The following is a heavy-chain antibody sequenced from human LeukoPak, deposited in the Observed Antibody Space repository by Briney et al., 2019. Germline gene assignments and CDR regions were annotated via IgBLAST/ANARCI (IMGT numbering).Heavy chain of an antibody. V-gene: IGHV3-9*01. D-gene: IGHD3-10*01. CDR2: ISWNSGSI. CDR1: GFTFDDYA. Sequence: LPGRSLRLSCAASGFTFDDYAMHWVRQAPGKGLEWVSGISWNSGSIGYADSVKGRSTISRDNAKNSLYLQMNSLRAEDTALYYCAKAYYYYGSGSYSPVDYWGQGTLATVSS. CDR3: AKAYYYYGSGSYSPVDY. J-gene: IGHJ4*02.